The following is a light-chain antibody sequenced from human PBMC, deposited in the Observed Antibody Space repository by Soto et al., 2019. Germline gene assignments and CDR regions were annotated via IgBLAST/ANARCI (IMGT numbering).Light chain of an antibody. Sequence: DIQMTQSPSTLSASVGDRVTITCRASQSISSWLAWYQQKPGKAPKLLIYDASSLESGVPSRFSGSGSGSEFTFTISSLQPDDFATYYCQQYNSYSLTFCGGTKV. V-gene: IGKV1-5*01. J-gene: IGKJ4*01. CDR1: QSISSW. CDR3: QQYNSYSLT. CDR2: DAS.